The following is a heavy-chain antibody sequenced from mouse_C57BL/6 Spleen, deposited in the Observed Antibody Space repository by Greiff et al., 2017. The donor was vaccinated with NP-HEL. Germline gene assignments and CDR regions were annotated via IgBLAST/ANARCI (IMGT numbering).Heavy chain of an antibody. D-gene: IGHD2-4*01. CDR1: GFTFSSYG. CDR2: ISSGGSYT. J-gene: IGHJ3*01. CDR3: ARFYDYDGAWFAY. Sequence: EVQLVESGGDLVKPGGSLKLSCAASGFTFSSYGMSWVRQTPDKRLEWVATISSGGSYTYYPDSVKGRFTISRDNAKNTLYLQMSSLKSEDTAMYYCARFYDYDGAWFAYWGQGTLVTVSA. V-gene: IGHV5-6*01.